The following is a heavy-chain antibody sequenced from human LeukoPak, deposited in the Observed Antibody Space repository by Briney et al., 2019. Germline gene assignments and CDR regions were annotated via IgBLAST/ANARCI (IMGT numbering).Heavy chain of an antibody. CDR3: ARLGPVTKDHYCDY. J-gene: IGHJ4*02. CDR2: INQDESSQ. CDR1: GFSFTTYW. V-gene: IGHV3-7*01. D-gene: IGHD4-17*01. Sequence: GGSLRLSCAASGFSFTTYWMGSVRQAPGKGLEWVANINQDESSQYYVDAVRGRFTISRDNAKNSLNLQMNSLRGEDTAVYFCARLGPVTKDHYCDYWGQGTLVTVSS.